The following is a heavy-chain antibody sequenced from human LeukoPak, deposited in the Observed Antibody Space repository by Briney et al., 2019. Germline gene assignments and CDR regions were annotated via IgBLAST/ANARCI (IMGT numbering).Heavy chain of an antibody. D-gene: IGHD2-2*01. CDR1: GFTFSSYA. CDR3: ASLVVPAAMVYYYYGMDV. J-gene: IGHJ6*02. Sequence: PGGSLRLSCAASGFTFSSYAMSWVRQAPGKGLEWVSAISGSGGSTYYPDSVKGRFTISRDNSKNTLYLQMNSLRAEDTAVYYCASLVVPAAMVYYYYGMDVWGQGTTVTVSS. V-gene: IGHV3-23*01. CDR2: ISGSGGST.